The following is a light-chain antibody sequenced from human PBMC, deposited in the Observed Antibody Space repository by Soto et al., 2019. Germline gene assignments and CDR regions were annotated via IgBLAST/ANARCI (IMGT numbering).Light chain of an antibody. V-gene: IGLV2-11*01. CDR3: CSYAGSYTFYV. CDR2: DVT. J-gene: IGLJ1*01. Sequence: QSALTQPRSVSGSPGQSVTISCTGTSSDVGGYNYVSWYQQHPGKAPKLMIYDVTKRPSGVPDRFSGSKPGNTASLTISGLQAGDEADYYCCSYAGSYTFYVFGTGTKVTVL. CDR1: SSDVGGYNY.